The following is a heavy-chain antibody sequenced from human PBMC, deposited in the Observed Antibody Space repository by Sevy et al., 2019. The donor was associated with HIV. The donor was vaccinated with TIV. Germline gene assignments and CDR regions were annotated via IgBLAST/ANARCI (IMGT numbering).Heavy chain of an antibody. J-gene: IGHJ3*02. CDR2: ISSSGNYK. CDR1: GFTFRTYS. Sequence: GGSLRLSCVASGFTFRTYSMNWVRQAPGKGLEWVSSISSSGNYKYYADSVKGRITISRDNAKSSVSLQINSLTTEDTALYYCARSIGVSRGLDSFDMWGQGTMVTVSS. D-gene: IGHD3-10*01. V-gene: IGHV3-21*01. CDR3: ARSIGVSRGLDSFDM.